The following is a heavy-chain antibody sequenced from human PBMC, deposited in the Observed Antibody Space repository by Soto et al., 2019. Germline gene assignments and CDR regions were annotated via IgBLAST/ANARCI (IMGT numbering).Heavy chain of an antibody. CDR3: ARAPEASGSSQAHFDY. Sequence: SETLSLTCAIYSGSFSGYYWSWIRQPPGKGLEWIGEINQSGSTNYTPSLKSRVTISIDTSKNQFSLNLASVTAADTAVYYCARAPEASGSSQAHFDYWGQGTRVTVSS. CDR2: INQSGST. CDR1: SGSFSGYY. D-gene: IGHD6-6*01. V-gene: IGHV4-34*01. J-gene: IGHJ4*02.